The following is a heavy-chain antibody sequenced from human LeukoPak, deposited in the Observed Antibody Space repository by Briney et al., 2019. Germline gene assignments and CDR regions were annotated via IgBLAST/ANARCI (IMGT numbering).Heavy chain of an antibody. Sequence: GGSLRLSCAASGFTFDDYAMHWVRQAPGKGLEWVSGISWNSGSIGYADPVKGRFTISRDNAKNSLYLQMNSLRAEDTALYYCAKDMGITMVRGVIGFDYWGQGTLVTVSS. J-gene: IGHJ4*02. D-gene: IGHD3-10*01. CDR2: ISWNSGSI. CDR1: GFTFDDYA. V-gene: IGHV3-9*01. CDR3: AKDMGITMVRGVIGFDY.